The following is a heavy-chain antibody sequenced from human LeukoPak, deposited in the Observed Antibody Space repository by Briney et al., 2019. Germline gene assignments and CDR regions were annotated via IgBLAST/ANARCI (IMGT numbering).Heavy chain of an antibody. CDR1: GGSISSGDYY. CDR3: ASLTSSRRAFHI. Sequence: SQTLSLTCTVSGGSISSGDYYWSWIRQPPGQGLEWIGYIYYSGSTYYNPSLKSRVTISVDTSKNQFSLKLSSVTAADTAVYYCASLTSSRRAFHIWGQGTMVTVSS. D-gene: IGHD4/OR15-4a*01. V-gene: IGHV4-30-4*01. J-gene: IGHJ3*02. CDR2: IYYSGST.